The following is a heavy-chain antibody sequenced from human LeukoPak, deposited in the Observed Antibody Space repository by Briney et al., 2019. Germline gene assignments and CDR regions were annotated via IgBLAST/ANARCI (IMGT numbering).Heavy chain of an antibody. D-gene: IGHD3-10*01. CDR1: GYTFTIYD. CDR2: MNPNSGNA. Sequence: ASVTVSCTASGYTFTIYDISWVRQATGQGLEWMGWMNPNSGNAGYVQRFQGRVTMTRNNSISTAYMELTSLRSEDTAVYYCGRPLQRGSWTQRALDYWGQGTLVTVSS. J-gene: IGHJ4*02. CDR3: GRPLQRGSWTQRALDY. V-gene: IGHV1-8*01.